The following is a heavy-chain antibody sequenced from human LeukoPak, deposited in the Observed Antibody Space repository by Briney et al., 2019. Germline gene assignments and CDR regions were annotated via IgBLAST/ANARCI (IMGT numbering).Heavy chain of an antibody. CDR2: IIPILGTA. J-gene: IGHJ5*02. CDR3: ARVTAMVDNWFDP. V-gene: IGHV1-69*04. CDR1: GGTFSSYA. Sequence: SVKVSCKASGGTFSSYAISWVRQAPGQGLEWMGRIIPILGTANYAQKFQGRVTITADKSTSTAYMELSSLRSEDTAVYYCARVTAMVDNWFDPWGQGTLVTVSS. D-gene: IGHD5-18*01.